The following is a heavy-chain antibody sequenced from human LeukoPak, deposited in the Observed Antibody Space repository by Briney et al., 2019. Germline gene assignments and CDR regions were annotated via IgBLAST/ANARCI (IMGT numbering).Heavy chain of an antibody. CDR1: GFTFSAYT. V-gene: IGHV3-64*02. CDR3: GREPAAYYYNDAGYNDF. D-gene: IGHD3-9*01. J-gene: IGHJ4*02. Sequence: GGSLRLSCAASGFTFSAYTMYWVRQAPGKGLEYVAGINPNGHSTHYADSLKGRLIISRDNSKSTLDLQMRSLRPEDTAVYYCGREPAAYYYNDAGYNDFWGQGILVSVSS. CDR2: INPNGHST.